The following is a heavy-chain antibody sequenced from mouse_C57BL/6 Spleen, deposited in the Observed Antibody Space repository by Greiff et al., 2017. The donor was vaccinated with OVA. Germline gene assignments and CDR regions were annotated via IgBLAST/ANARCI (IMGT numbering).Heavy chain of an antibody. CDR1: GYAFSSSW. Sequence: QVQLKESGPELVKPGASVKISCKASGYAFSSSWMNWVKQRPGKGLEWIGRIYPGDGDTNYNGKFKGKATLTADKSSSTAYMQLSSLTSEDSAVYFCARLYSNYGVYIDYSGQDTTLTVSS. CDR3: ARLYSNYGVYIDY. D-gene: IGHD2-5*01. V-gene: IGHV1-82*01. CDR2: IYPGDGDT. J-gene: IGHJ2*01.